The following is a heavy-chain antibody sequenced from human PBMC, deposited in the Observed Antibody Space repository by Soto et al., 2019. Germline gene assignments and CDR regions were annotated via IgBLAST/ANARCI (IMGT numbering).Heavy chain of an antibody. Sequence: EVQLVESGGGLVQPGGSLRLSCAASGFTFSSYWMSWFRQAPGKVLEWVASIKQGGSEKYYVDSGKGRLTISRDNDKNSLYRQMNSLRAEATAVYYCAREWGSGSYTFDSWGPGTLVTVSS. CDR3: AREWGSGSYTFDS. V-gene: IGHV3-7*01. CDR1: GFTFSSYW. CDR2: IKQGGSEK. D-gene: IGHD3-10*01. J-gene: IGHJ4*02.